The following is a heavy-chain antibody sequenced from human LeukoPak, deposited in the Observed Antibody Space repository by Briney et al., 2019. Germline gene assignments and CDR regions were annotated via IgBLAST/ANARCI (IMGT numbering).Heavy chain of an antibody. Sequence: SETLSLTCTVSGASISTDYWSWIRQPPGKGLEWIGYIYYSGSTNYNPSLKSRVTISVDTSKHQFSLMLSSVAAADTAVYYCARFLSGSWFNWFDPWGQGTLVTVSS. V-gene: IGHV4-59*08. CDR3: ARFLSGSWFNWFDP. J-gene: IGHJ5*02. CDR1: GASISTDY. D-gene: IGHD5-12*01. CDR2: IYYSGST.